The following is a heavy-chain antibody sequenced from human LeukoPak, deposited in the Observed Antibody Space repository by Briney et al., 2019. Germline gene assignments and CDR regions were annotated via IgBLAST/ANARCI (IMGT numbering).Heavy chain of an antibody. CDR3: ARGDTTGYTDY. J-gene: IGHJ4*02. Sequence: GESLRLASAAAGFTVSSHYMSWVRQAPGKVLEWVSLIYVDGTTIYADPGKGRFTSSRDNSKSTVYLQMSSLSAADTAVYYCARGDTTGYTDYWGQGTLVTVSS. V-gene: IGHV3-53*01. D-gene: IGHD3-9*01. CDR1: GFTVSSHY. CDR2: IYVDGTT.